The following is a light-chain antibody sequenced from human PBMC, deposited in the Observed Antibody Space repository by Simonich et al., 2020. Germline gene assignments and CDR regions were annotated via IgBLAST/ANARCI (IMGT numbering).Light chain of an antibody. Sequence: QSVLTQPPSASGTPGQRVTISCSGSSSNIGSNYVYCYQQLPGTAPKLLIYRNNQRPPGVPDRFSGSKSGTSASLAISGLRSEDEADYYCAAWDDSLSGPVFGGGTKLTVL. CDR2: RNN. V-gene: IGLV1-47*01. CDR3: AAWDDSLSGPV. J-gene: IGLJ2*01. CDR1: SSNIGSNY.